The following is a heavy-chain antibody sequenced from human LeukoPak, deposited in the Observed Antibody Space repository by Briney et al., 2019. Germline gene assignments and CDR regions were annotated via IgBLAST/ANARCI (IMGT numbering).Heavy chain of an antibody. J-gene: IGHJ5*02. V-gene: IGHV3-9*03. Sequence: GGSLRLSCAASGFTFSEYAMHWVRQAPGKGLEWVSGISWNSGNIGYADSVKGRFTISRDNAKNSLYLQMNSLRAEDMALYYCAKDGGAYSSSAGWFDPWGQGTLVTVSS. CDR1: GFTFSEYA. CDR3: AKDGGAYSSSAGWFDP. CDR2: ISWNSGNI. D-gene: IGHD6-6*01.